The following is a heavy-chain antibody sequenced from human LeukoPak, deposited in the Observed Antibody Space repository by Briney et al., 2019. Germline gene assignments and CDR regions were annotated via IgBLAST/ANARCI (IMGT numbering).Heavy chain of an antibody. CDR3: ARSPISTYGDY. CDR2: IYYSGST. Sequence: SETLSLTCTVSGGSISSSSYYWGWIRQPPGKGLEWIGSIYYSGSTYYNPSLKSRVTISVDTSKNQFSLKLSSVTAADTAVYYCARSPISTYGDYWGQGTLVTVSS. D-gene: IGHD5/OR15-5a*01. J-gene: IGHJ4*02. CDR1: GGSISSSSYY. V-gene: IGHV4-39*07.